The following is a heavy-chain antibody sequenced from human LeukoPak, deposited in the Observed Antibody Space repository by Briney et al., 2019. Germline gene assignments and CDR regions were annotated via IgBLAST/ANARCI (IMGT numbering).Heavy chain of an antibody. V-gene: IGHV3-48*02. Sequence: GGSLRLSCAASGFTFSIYSINWVRQAPGKGLEWVSFITGSSSSIFYADSVKGRFTISRDNAKNLVYLQMNSLRDDDTAVYYCARARSGWYMDYWGQGTLVTVSS. CDR3: ARARSGWYMDY. D-gene: IGHD6-19*01. CDR2: ITGSSSSI. CDR1: GFTFSIYS. J-gene: IGHJ4*02.